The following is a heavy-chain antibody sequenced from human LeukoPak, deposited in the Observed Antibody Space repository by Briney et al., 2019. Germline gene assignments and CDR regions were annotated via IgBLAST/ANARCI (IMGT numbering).Heavy chain of an antibody. CDR3: ARDGSGSGDY. D-gene: IGHD2-15*01. CDR1: GFTFNIYG. CDR2: ISSDATSI. V-gene: IGHV3-21*01. Sequence: GGSLRLSCAASGFTFNIYGMNWVRQAPGKGLEWVSSISSDATSIYYTDSVKGRFTIARDNAKNSLHLQMNSLRAEDTAVYYCARDGSGSGDYWGQGTLVTVSS. J-gene: IGHJ4*02.